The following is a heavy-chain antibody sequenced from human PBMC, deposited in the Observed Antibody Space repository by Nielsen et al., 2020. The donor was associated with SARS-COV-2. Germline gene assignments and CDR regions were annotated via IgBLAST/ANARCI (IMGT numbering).Heavy chain of an antibody. D-gene: IGHD3-10*01. CDR1: GYTFTGYY. V-gene: IGHV1-2*06. CDR2: INPNSGGT. J-gene: IGHJ6*02. CDR3: ARDSVEGNTMVRGVTDV. Sequence: ASVKVSCKASGYTFTGYYMHWVRQAPGQGLEWMGRINPNSGGTNYAQKFQGRVTMTRVTSISTAYMELSRLRSDDTAVYYCARDSVEGNTMVRGVTDVWGQGTTVTVSS.